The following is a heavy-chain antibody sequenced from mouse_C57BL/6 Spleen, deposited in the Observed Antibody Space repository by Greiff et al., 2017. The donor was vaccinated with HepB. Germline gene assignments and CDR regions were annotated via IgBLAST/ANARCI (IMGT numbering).Heavy chain of an antibody. Sequence: QVQLQQPGAELVKPGASVKLSCKASGYTFTSYWMQWVKQRPGQGLVWIGEIDPSDSYTNYNQKFKGKATLTVDTSSSTAYMQLSSLTSEDSAVYYCARGGLRLFDYWGQGTTLTVSS. CDR2: IDPSDSYT. V-gene: IGHV1-50*01. CDR3: ARGGLRLFDY. J-gene: IGHJ2*01. CDR1: GYTFTSYW. D-gene: IGHD1-2*01.